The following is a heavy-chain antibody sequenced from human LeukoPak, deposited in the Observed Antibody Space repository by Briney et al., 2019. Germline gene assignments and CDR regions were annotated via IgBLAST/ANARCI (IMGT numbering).Heavy chain of an antibody. D-gene: IGHD6-19*01. V-gene: IGHV3-30*02. CDR2: IRYDGSNK. J-gene: IGHJ6*03. CDR1: GFTFSSYG. Sequence: GGSLRLSCAASGFTFSSYGIHWVRQAPGKGLEWVAFIRYDGSNKYYADSVKGRFTISRDNSKNTLYLQMNSLRAEDTAVYYCAKGSKAVLFTRDYNMDVWGKGTTVTVSS. CDR3: AKGSKAVLFTRDYNMDV.